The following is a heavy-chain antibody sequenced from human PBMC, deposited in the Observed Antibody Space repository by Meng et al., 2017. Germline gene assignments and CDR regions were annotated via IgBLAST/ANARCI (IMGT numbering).Heavy chain of an antibody. CDR3: ARVLDRSGGADY. CDR1: GFTFSSYS. D-gene: IGHD3-16*01. CDR2: ISSSSSYI. V-gene: IGHV3-21*04. J-gene: IGHJ4*02. Sequence: EVQLVESGGGLVKPGGSLRLSCAASGFTFSSYSMNWVRQAPGKGLEWVSSISSSSSYIYYADSVKGRFTISRDNAKNSLYLQMNSLRAEDTAVYYCARVLDRSGGADYWGQGTLVTVSS.